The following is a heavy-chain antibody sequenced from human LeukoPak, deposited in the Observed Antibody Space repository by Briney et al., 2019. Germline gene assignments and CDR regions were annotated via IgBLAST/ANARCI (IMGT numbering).Heavy chain of an antibody. CDR2: IYYSGST. J-gene: IGHJ3*02. CDR1: GGSISSHY. CDR3: ASSPYDFWSGYHDAFDI. Sequence: PSETLSLTCTVSGGSISSHYWSWIRQPPGKGLEWIGYIYYSGSTNYNPSLKSRVTMSVDTSKNQFSLKLSSVTAADTAVYYCASSPYDFWSGYHDAFDIWGQGTMVTVSS. V-gene: IGHV4-59*11. D-gene: IGHD3-3*01.